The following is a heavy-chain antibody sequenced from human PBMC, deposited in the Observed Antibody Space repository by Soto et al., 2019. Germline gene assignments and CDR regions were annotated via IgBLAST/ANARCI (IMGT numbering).Heavy chain of an antibody. J-gene: IGHJ4*01. CDR2: LIPIFGTP. D-gene: IGHD2-15*01. Sequence: ASVKVSCKASGGIFSTYAISWLRQAPGQGLEWMGGLIPIFGTPNYAHKYQGRVTITADASPTTSYMEVTRLRADDRAVYYCASECRGDFSVLVDWGKGTLGTVSS. CDR3: ASECRGDFSVLVD. CDR1: GGIFSTYA. V-gene: IGHV1-69*13.